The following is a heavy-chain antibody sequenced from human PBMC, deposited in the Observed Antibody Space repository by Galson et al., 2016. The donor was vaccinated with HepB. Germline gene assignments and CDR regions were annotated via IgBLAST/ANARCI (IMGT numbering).Heavy chain of an antibody. CDR2: IGYEGRSK. J-gene: IGHJ3*02. Sequence: SLRLSCAASGFSFSNFAMYWVCQAPGKGLEWVAAIGYEGRSKYYIDSVKGRFTISRDNSKNTFSLQMNSLRVEDTALYYCATATDYAFDIGGQGTMVNVAS. CDR1: GFSFSNFA. CDR3: ATATDYAFDI. D-gene: IGHD3/OR15-3a*01. V-gene: IGHV3-30*03.